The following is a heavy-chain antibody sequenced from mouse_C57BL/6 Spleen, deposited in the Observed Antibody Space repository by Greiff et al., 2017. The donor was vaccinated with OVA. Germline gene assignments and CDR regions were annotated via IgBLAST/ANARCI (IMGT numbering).Heavy chain of an antibody. CDR1: GYTFTDYE. V-gene: IGHV1-15*01. J-gene: IGHJ3*01. Sequence: QVQLQQSGAELVRPGASVTLSCKASGYTFTDYEMHWVKQTPVHGLEWIGAIDPETGGTAYNQKFKGKAILTADKSSSTAYMELRSLTAEDSAVYYCTRVGLSPYYEKRAWFAYWGQGTLVTVSA. CDR3: TRVGLSPYYEKRAWFAY. D-gene: IGHD2-10*01. CDR2: IDPETGGT.